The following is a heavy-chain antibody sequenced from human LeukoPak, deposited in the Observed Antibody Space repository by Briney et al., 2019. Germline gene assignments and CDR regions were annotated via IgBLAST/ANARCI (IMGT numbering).Heavy chain of an antibody. CDR2: IYYTGST. D-gene: IGHD3-22*01. Sequence: SETLSLTCTVSGGSISSYYWSWIRQPPGKGLEWIAYIYYTGSTNYNPSLKSRVTISVDTSKNQFSLKRRSVTAADTAVYYCARLPTPYYDSTGSPRGNAFDIWGQGAMVTVSS. CDR3: ARLPTPYYDSTGSPRGNAFDI. J-gene: IGHJ3*02. V-gene: IGHV4-59*08. CDR1: GGSISSYY.